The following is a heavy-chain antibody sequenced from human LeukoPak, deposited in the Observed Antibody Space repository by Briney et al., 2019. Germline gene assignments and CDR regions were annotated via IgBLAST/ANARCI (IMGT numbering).Heavy chain of an antibody. Sequence: GGSLRLSCSTSGFTFSDYALYWVRQAPGMGLEYVSSISGNGGSRYYADSVKGRFIISRDNSKNTLSLQMSSLRAEDTALYYCVKEGHLVRAGYFDYWGQGALVTVSS. CDR3: VKEGHLVRAGYFDY. J-gene: IGHJ4*02. D-gene: IGHD6-13*01. CDR2: ISGNGGSR. V-gene: IGHV3-64D*06. CDR1: GFTFSDYA.